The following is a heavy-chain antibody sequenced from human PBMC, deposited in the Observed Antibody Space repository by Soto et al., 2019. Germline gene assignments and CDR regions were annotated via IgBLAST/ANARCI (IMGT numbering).Heavy chain of an antibody. V-gene: IGHV3-15*01. CDR3: TVDSMRPS. CDR1: GFTVSTFW. Sequence: EVQLVESGGDLVKPGGSLRLSCAASGFTVSTFWMGWVRQAPGKGLEWVALIKRESEGGTAEFAAPVKGRFTISRDDLENTLYLHMNSLKTEDTAVYFCTVDSMRPSWGQGTLVTVSS. CDR2: IKRESEGGTA. J-gene: IGHJ4*02. D-gene: IGHD2-15*01.